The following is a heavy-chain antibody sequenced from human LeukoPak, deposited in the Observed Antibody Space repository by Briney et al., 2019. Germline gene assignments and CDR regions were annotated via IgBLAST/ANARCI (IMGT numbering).Heavy chain of an antibody. Sequence: GGSLRLSCAASGFPFSYWMPWVRQAPGKGLEWVANIKHDGSEKNYVDSVKGRLTISRDNAKNSLYLQMNSLRAEDTAVYYCARNRRCCGEDYWGQGTQVTVSS. CDR1: GFPFSYW. D-gene: IGHD2-21*01. CDR3: ARNRRCCGEDY. V-gene: IGHV3-7*01. J-gene: IGHJ4*02. CDR2: IKHDGSEK.